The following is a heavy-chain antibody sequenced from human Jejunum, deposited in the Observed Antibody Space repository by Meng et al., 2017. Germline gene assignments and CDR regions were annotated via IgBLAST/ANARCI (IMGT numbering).Heavy chain of an antibody. CDR3: VRDMSGESTDYFDS. J-gene: IGHJ4*02. V-gene: IGHV3-74*01. D-gene: IGHD3-10*02. Sequence: GESLKISCAASGFTFSRYDMHWVRQAPGKGLVWVSRISSNGRSTNYADSVEGRFTISRDNAKNTLYLQMNSLRVEDTAVYYCVRDMSGESTDYFDSWGQGTVVTVSS. CDR1: GFTFSRYD. CDR2: ISSNGRST.